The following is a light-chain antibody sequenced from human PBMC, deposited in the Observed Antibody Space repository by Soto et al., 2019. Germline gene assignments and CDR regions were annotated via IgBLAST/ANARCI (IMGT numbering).Light chain of an antibody. CDR2: RNT. Sequence: QSVLTQPPSVSGAPGQRVTISCTGTSSNIGAGYDVHWYHQIPGTAPKLLAYRNTNRPSGVPDRFSGSKSGTAASLAITGLQAEDEAHYYCQSYDSSLSRLVFGGGTKVTVL. CDR3: QSYDSSLSRLV. J-gene: IGLJ2*01. CDR1: SSNIGAGYD. V-gene: IGLV1-40*01.